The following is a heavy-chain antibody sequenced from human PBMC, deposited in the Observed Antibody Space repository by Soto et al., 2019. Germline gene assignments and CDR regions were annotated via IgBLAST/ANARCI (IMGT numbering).Heavy chain of an antibody. CDR3: ARGPPDCSGGSCYSGPVFDP. CDR1: GGSFSGYY. D-gene: IGHD2-15*01. V-gene: IGHV4-34*01. Sequence: SETLSLTCAVYGGSFSGYYWSWIRQPPGKGLEWIGEINHSGSTNYNPSLKSRVTISVDTSKNQFSLKLSSVTAADTAVYYCARGPPDCSGGSCYSGPVFDPGGQGTLVTGS. CDR2: INHSGST. J-gene: IGHJ5*02.